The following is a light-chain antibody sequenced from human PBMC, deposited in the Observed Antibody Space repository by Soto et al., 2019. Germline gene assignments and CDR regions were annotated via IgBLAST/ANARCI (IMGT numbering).Light chain of an antibody. CDR1: QTINSW. Sequence: DIQMTQAPSTLSASVGDRVTITCRASQTINSWLAWYQQRPGKAPKLLIYRASSLQSGVPSRFSGSGSGTEFNLTISSLQPDDFATYYCQQYKNYWTFGQGTKVEIK. V-gene: IGKV1-5*03. CDR2: RAS. J-gene: IGKJ1*01. CDR3: QQYKNYWT.